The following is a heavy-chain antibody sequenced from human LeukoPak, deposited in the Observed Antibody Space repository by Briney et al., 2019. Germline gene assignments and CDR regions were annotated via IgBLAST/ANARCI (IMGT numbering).Heavy chain of an antibody. CDR3: ASVLSWLVP. J-gene: IGHJ5*02. Sequence: SEALSLTCAVYGGSFSGYYWSWIRQPPGKGLEWIGEINHSGSTNYNPSLKSRVTISVETSKNQFSLRLTSVTAADTAVYYCASVLSWLVPWGQGTLVTVSS. CDR2: INHSGST. D-gene: IGHD6-13*01. V-gene: IGHV4-34*01. CDR1: GGSFSGYY.